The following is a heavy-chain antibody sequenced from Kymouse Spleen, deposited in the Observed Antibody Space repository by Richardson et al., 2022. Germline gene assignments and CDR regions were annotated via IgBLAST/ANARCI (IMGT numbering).Heavy chain of an antibody. CDR3: TGAVAGTVYYYYYGMDV. J-gene: IGHJ6*02. V-gene: IGHV3-15*01. CDR2: IKSKTDGGTT. Sequence: EVQLVESGGGLVKPGGSLRLSCAASGFTFSNAWMSWVRQAPGKGLEWVGRIKSKTDGGTTDYAAPVKGRFTISRDDSKNTLYLQMNSLKTEDTAVYYCTGAVAGTVYYYYYGMDVWGQGTTVTVSS. CDR1: GFTFSNAW. D-gene: IGHD6-19*01.